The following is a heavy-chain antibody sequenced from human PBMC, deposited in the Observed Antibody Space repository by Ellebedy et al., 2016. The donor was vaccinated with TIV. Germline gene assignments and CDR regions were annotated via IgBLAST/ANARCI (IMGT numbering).Heavy chain of an antibody. CDR1: GYTFTSYD. V-gene: IGHV1-8*01. J-gene: IGHJ4*02. CDR3: ARGLSGAVAGPALFDY. Sequence: ASVKVSXKASGYTFTSYDINWVRQATGQGLEWMGWMNPNSGNTGYAQKFQGRVTMTRNTSISTAYMELSSLRSEDTAVYYCARGLSGAVAGPALFDYWGQGTLVTVSS. D-gene: IGHD6-19*01. CDR2: MNPNSGNT.